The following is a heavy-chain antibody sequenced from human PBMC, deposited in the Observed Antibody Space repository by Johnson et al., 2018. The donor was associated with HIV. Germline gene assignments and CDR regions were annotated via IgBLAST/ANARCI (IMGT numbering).Heavy chain of an antibody. CDR3: AKDTGYDLAAFDI. V-gene: IGHV3-23*04. J-gene: IGHJ3*02. CDR2: ISGSGGST. D-gene: IGHD5-12*01. CDR1: GFIVGTKY. Sequence: EKLVESGGGLVQSGGSLRLACVASGFIVGTKYMSWVRQAPGKGLEWVSAISGSGGSTYYADSVKGRFTISRDNSKNTLYLQMNSLRAEDTAVYYCAKDTGYDLAAFDIWGQGTMVT.